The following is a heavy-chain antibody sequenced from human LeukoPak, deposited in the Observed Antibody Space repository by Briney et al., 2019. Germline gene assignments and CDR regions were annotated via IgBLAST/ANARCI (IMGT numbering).Heavy chain of an antibody. D-gene: IGHD6-19*01. CDR3: ASGHSSGWPNWFDP. J-gene: IGHJ5*02. CDR1: GYTFTGYY. V-gene: IGHV1-2*02. Sequence: EASVKVSCKASGYTFTGYYMHWVRQAPGQGLEWMGWINPNSGGTNYAQKFQGRVTMTRDTSISTAYMELSRLRSDDTAVYYCASGHSSGWPNWFDPWGQGTLVTVSS. CDR2: INPNSGGT.